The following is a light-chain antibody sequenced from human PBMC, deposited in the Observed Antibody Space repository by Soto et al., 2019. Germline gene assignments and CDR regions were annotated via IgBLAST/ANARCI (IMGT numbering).Light chain of an antibody. J-gene: IGLJ2*01. CDR2: KND. Sequence: QSVLTQAPSVSGTPGQRVSISCSGSSSNSGSNYVYWYQQVPGTAPKLLIYKNDQRPSGVPDRLSGSKSGTSASLAISGLRSEDEADYYCVTSDDIIYGVLFGGGTKLTVL. CDR1: SSNSGSNY. CDR3: VTSDDIIYGVL. V-gene: IGLV1-47*01.